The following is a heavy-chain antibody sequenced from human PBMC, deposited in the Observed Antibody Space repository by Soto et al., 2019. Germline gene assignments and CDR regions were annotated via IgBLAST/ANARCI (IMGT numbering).Heavy chain of an antibody. V-gene: IGHV1-2*04. D-gene: IGHD2-2*01. CDR2: INPNSGGT. Sequence: ASVKVSCKASGYTFTGYYMHWVRQAPGQGLEWMGWINPNSGGTNYAQKFQGWVTMTRDTSISTAYMELSRLRSDDTAVYYCARVLEHYCSSTSCYSGLFDYWGQGTLVTVSS. J-gene: IGHJ4*02. CDR1: GYTFTGYY. CDR3: ARVLEHYCSSTSCYSGLFDY.